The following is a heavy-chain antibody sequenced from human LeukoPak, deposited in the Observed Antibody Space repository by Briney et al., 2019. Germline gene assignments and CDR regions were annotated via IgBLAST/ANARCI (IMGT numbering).Heavy chain of an antibody. V-gene: IGHV1-2*02. Sequence: ASVKVSCKASGYTFTGYYMHWVRQAPGQGLEWMGWINPNSGGTNYAQKFLGRVTMTRDTPISTAYMKLSRLRSDDTAVYYCARERIAAAGTEAFDIWGQGTMVTVSS. CDR3: ARERIAAAGTEAFDI. J-gene: IGHJ3*02. CDR2: INPNSGGT. D-gene: IGHD6-13*01. CDR1: GYTFTGYY.